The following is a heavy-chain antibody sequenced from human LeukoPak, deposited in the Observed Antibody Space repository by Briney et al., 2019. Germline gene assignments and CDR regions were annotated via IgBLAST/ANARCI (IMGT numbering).Heavy chain of an antibody. CDR3: AKSNGYGLIDI. J-gene: IGHJ3*02. D-gene: IGHD3-22*01. CDR1: GGSISSYY. CDR2: IFYSGST. V-gene: IGHV4-59*12. Sequence: SETLSLTCTVSGGSISSYYWGWVRQPPGKALEWIGNIFYSGSTYYSPSLKSRVTISLDTSRNQFSLKLNSVTAADTAVYYCAKSNGYGLIDIWGQGTMVTVS.